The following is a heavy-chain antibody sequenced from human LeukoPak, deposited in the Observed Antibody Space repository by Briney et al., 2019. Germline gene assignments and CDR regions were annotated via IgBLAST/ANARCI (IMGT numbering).Heavy chain of an antibody. J-gene: IGHJ4*02. CDR3: AKRPTTTYYYGSGSYYPFDY. Sequence: QPGGSLRLSCAASGFTFSSYAMSWVRQAPGKGLEWVSAISGSGGSTYYADSVKGRFTISRDNSKNTLYLQMNSLRAEDTAVYYCAKRPTTTYYYGSGSYYPFDYWGQGTLVTVSS. CDR2: ISGSGGST. D-gene: IGHD3-10*01. V-gene: IGHV3-23*01. CDR1: GFTFSSYA.